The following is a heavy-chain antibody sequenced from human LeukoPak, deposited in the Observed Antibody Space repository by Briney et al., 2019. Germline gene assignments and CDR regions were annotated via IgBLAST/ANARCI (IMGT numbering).Heavy chain of an antibody. J-gene: IGHJ3*02. D-gene: IGHD6-19*01. V-gene: IGHV3-21*01. Sequence: GGSLRLSCAASGFTFSSYSMNWVRQAPGKGLEWVSSISSSSSYIYYADSVKGRFTISRDNAKNSLYLQMNSLRAEDTAVYHCARFRYSSGWSDTTDAFDIWGQGTMVTVSS. CDR1: GFTFSSYS. CDR3: ARFRYSSGWSDTTDAFDI. CDR2: ISSSSSYI.